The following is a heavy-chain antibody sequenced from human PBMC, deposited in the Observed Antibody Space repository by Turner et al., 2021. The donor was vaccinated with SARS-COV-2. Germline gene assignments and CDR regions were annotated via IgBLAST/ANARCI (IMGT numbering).Heavy chain of an antibody. Sequence: QLQLQDSGPGLVKPSETLSLTCTVSGGSIRSSSYYWGWIRQPPGKGLEWIGNIYYSGSAYYNPSLKSRVTISVDPSKNQFSLKLTSVTAADTAVYYCARLMDTAMDYYGTDVWGQGTTVTVSS. CDR2: IYYSGSA. D-gene: IGHD5-18*01. CDR1: GGSIRSSSYY. J-gene: IGHJ6*02. V-gene: IGHV4-39*01. CDR3: ARLMDTAMDYYGTDV.